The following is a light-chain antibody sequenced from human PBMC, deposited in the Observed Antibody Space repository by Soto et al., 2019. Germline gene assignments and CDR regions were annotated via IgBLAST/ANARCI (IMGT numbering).Light chain of an antibody. CDR1: QGISDY. J-gene: IGKJ4*01. CDR2: GAS. V-gene: IGKV1-9*01. Sequence: DIQLTQSPSFLSASVGDRVTISCRASQGISDYLAWYQQKPGKAPKLLIYGASTLQSGVPSRFSGSASGTEFTLTISSLQPDDFATYVCQQFNDYPLTFGGGTKLEIK. CDR3: QQFNDYPLT.